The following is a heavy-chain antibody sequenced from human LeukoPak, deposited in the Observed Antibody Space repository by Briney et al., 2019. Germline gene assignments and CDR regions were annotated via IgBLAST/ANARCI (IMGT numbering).Heavy chain of an antibody. CDR1: GFTVSSNE. D-gene: IGHD5-18*01. CDR3: ARSSSGYSYHFDY. CDR2: ISGGST. Sequence: GGSLRLSCAASGFTVSSNEMSWVRQAPGKGLEWVSSISGGSTYYADSRKGRFTISRDNSKNTLYLQMGSLRAEDMAVYYCARSSSGYSYHFDYWGQGTLVTVSS. V-gene: IGHV3-38-3*01. J-gene: IGHJ4*02.